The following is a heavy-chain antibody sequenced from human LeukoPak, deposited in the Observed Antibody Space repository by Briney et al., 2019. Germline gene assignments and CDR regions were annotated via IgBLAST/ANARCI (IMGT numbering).Heavy chain of an antibody. CDR2: IYHSGST. J-gene: IGHJ5*02. CDR1: GGSISSGGYY. V-gene: IGHV4-30-2*01. CDR3: ARARSPGYDFWSGYPSWFDP. D-gene: IGHD3-3*01. Sequence: SETLSLTCTVSGGSISSGGYYWSWIRQPPGKGLEWIGFIYHSGSTYYNPSLKSRVTISVDRSKNQFSLKLSSVTAADTAVYYCARARSPGYDFWSGYPSWFDPWGQGTLVTVSS.